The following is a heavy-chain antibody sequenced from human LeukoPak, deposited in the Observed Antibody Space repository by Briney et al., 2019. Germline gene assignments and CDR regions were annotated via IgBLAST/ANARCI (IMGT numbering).Heavy chain of an antibody. CDR2: MYTSGNT. J-gene: IGHJ6*03. CDR1: GGSISSYY. CDR3: ARDYYGSGSQELYYYYYMDV. D-gene: IGHD3-10*01. V-gene: IGHV4-4*07. Sequence: SETLSLTCTVSGGSISSYYWSWVRQPAGKGLEWIGRMYTSGNTNYNPSLKSRVTMSVDTSKNQFSLKLSSVTAADTAVYYCARDYYGSGSQELYYYYYMDVWGKGTTVTISS.